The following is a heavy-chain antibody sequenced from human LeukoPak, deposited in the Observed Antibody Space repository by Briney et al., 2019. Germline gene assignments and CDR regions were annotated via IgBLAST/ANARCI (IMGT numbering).Heavy chain of an antibody. V-gene: IGHV1-2*02. D-gene: IGHD3-10*01. CDR3: AREHIMVRGASFEYFQH. CDR1: GYTFTGYF. Sequence: ASVKVSCKASGYTFTGYFLHWVRRAPGQGFEWMGWINPNSGDTYYTQSFQGRVTMTRDTSISTAYMELSRLRSDDTAVYYCAREHIMVRGASFEYFQHWGQGTLVTVSS. CDR2: INPNSGDT. J-gene: IGHJ1*01.